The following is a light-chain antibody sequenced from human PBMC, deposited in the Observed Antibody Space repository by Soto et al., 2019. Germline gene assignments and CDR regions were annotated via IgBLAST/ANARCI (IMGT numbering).Light chain of an antibody. V-gene: IGLV7-46*01. Sequence: QTVVTQEPSLTVFPGGTVTLTCGSSTGAVTSGHYPYWFQQKPGQAPRTLIYDTSNKHSWTPARFSGSLLGGKAALTLSGAQPEDEAEYYCLLSYSDARPVFGGGTQLTVL. CDR2: DTS. J-gene: IGLJ7*01. CDR1: TGAVTSGHY. CDR3: LLSYSDARPV.